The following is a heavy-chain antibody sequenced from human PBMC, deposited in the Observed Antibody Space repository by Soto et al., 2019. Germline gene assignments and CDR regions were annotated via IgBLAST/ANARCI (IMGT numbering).Heavy chain of an antibody. CDR3: ATSSVSRLLNHWYFDL. CDR1: GGSINSSDYY. D-gene: IGHD2-8*01. Sequence: QVHLQESGAGLVKPSETLSLTCTVSGGSINSSDYYWGWIRQPPGKGLEFIGSSSYGVNTYYNPSLRSRLPISIATSKSQFSLKLSSVTAADTAVYYCATSSVSRLLNHWYFDLWGRGTLVTVSS. V-gene: IGHV4-39*01. CDR2: SSYGVNT. J-gene: IGHJ2*01.